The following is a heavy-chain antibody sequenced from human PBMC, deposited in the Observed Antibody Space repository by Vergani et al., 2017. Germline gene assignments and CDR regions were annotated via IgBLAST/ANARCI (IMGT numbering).Heavy chain of an antibody. V-gene: IGHV4-34*01. CDR1: GFTFSSYA. J-gene: IGHJ5*02. Sequence: VQLLESGGGLVQPGGSLRLSCAASGFTFSSYAMSWVRQAPGKGLEWIGEINHSGSTNYNPSLKSRVTISVDTSKNQFSLKLSSVTAADTAVYYCARGLPAYSSSSGVGSGWFDPWGQGTLVTVSS. CDR2: INHSGST. D-gene: IGHD6-6*01. CDR3: ARGLPAYSSSSGVGSGWFDP.